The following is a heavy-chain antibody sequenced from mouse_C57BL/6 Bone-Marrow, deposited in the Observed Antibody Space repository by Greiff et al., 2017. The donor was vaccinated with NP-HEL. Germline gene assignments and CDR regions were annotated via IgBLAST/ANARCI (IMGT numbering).Heavy chain of an antibody. CDR2: IHPNSGST. CDR1: GYTFTSYW. Sequence: VQLQQPGAELVKPGASVKLSCKASGYTFTSYWMHWVKQRPGQGLEWIGMIHPNSGSTNYNEKFKSKATLTVDKSSSTAYMQLSSLTSEDSAVYYCARLGTITTVVEGYYAMDYWGQGTSVTVSS. J-gene: IGHJ4*01. CDR3: ARLGTITTVVEGYYAMDY. D-gene: IGHD1-1*01. V-gene: IGHV1-64*01.